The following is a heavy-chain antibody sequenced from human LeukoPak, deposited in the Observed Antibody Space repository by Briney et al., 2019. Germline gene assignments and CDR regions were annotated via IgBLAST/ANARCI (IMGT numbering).Heavy chain of an antibody. CDR3: AHKPRMDSKDGDY. CDR2: IGGSGTST. CDR1: GFTFSNTW. V-gene: IGHV3-23*01. D-gene: IGHD2-2*03. Sequence: GGSLRLSCAASGFTFSNTWMNWVRQAPGKGLEWVSAIGGSGTSTYYADSVKGRFTISRDNSKNTLFLQIHSLRVEDTAIYYCAHKPRMDSKDGDYWGQGTPVTVSP. J-gene: IGHJ4*02.